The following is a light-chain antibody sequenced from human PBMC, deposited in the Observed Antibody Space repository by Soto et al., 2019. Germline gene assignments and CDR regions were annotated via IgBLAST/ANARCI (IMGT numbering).Light chain of an antibody. Sequence: AIRMTQSPSSFSASTGARVTITCRASQGLSSSLAWYQQKTGKAPKLLIDAASTLPSGVPSRFSGSGSGTDFAHTISCLQSEEFATYYCQQYYSDPSYTFGQGTKREI. CDR2: AAS. CDR3: QQYYSDPSYT. J-gene: IGKJ2*01. V-gene: IGKV1-8*01. CDR1: QGLSSS.